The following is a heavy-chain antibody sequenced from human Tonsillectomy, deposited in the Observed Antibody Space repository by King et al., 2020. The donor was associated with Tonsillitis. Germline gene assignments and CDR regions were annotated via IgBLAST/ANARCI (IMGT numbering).Heavy chain of an antibody. Sequence: QLVQSGAEVKKPGSSVKVSCKASGGTFSSYAISWVRQAPGQGLEWMGGIIPIFGTANYAQKFQGRVTITADESTSTAYMELSSLRSEATAVYYCASLSGYSSRPPYYYYYGMDVWGQGPTVTVSS. D-gene: IGHD6-13*01. J-gene: IGHJ6*02. CDR3: ASLSGYSSRPPYYYYYGMDV. CDR1: GGTFSSYA. CDR2: IIPIFGTA. V-gene: IGHV1-69*01.